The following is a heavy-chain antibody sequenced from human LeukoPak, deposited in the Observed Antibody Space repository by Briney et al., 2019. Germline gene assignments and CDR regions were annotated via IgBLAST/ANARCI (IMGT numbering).Heavy chain of an antibody. CDR2: INSDGSRT. D-gene: IGHD2-8*02. CDR1: KFSFSSYW. V-gene: IGHV3-74*01. J-gene: IGHJ5*02. CDR3: ARVLTGSWDWFDP. Sequence: GGSLRLSCAAPKFSFSSYWMHWVRRAPGKGLVWVSRINSDGSRTNYADSVKGRFTISRDNAKNTLYLQMSSLRAEDTAVYYCARVLTGSWDWFDPWGQGTLVTVSS.